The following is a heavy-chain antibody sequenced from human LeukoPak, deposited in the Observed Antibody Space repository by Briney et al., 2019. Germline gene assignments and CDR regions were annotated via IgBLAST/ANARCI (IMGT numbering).Heavy chain of an antibody. CDR1: GFTFSSYE. J-gene: IGHJ4*01. CDR3: ARDGTAAGLYFDL. CDR2: IKQDGGEK. Sequence: GGSLRLSCAASGFTFSSYEMNWVRQAPGKGLEWVASIKQDGGEKSYVDSVKGRFTISRDNAKNSLYLQMSSLRAEDTAVYYCARDGTAAGLYFDLWGQGTLVTVSS. V-gene: IGHV3-7*01. D-gene: IGHD6-13*01.